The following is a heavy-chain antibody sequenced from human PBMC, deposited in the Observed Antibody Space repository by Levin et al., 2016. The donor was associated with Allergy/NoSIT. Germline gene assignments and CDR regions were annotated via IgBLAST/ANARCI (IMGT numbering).Heavy chain of an antibody. J-gene: IGHJ6*02. V-gene: IGHV3-30-3*01. CDR2: ISYDGSNK. D-gene: IGHD3-10*01. CDR1: GFTFSSYA. CDR3: ARGRVMVRGVINGYYYYGMDV. Sequence: GESLKISCAASGFTFSSYAMHWVRQAPGKGLEWVAVISYDGSNKYYADSVKGRFTISRDNSKNTLYLQMNSLRAEDTAVYYCARGRVMVRGVINGYYYYGMDVWGQGTTVTVSS.